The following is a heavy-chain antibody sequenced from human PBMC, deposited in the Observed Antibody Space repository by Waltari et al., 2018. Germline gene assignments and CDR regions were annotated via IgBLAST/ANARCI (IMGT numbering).Heavy chain of an antibody. V-gene: IGHV3-23*01. D-gene: IGHD1-1*01. CDR2: ISGSGGST. CDR3: AKAHHLGNDYYYGMDV. CDR1: GFTFSSYA. Sequence: EVQLLESGGGLVQPGGSLRLSCAASGFTFSSYAMSWVRQAPGKGLEWVSAISGSGGSTYYADSVKGRFTISRDNSKNTLYLQMNSLRAEDTAVYYCAKAHHLGNDYYYGMDVWGQGTLVTVSS. J-gene: IGHJ6*02.